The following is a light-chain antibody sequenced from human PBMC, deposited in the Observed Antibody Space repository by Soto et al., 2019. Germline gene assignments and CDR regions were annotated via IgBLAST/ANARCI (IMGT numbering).Light chain of an antibody. CDR2: GAS. CDR1: QSVSSSY. Sequence: EIVLTQSPGTLSSSPGERATLSCRASQSVSSSYLAWYQQKPGQAPRLLIYGASSRATGIPDRFSGSGSGTDFTLTISRLEPEDFAVYYCQQYGSSPGYTFGQGTRLVIK. V-gene: IGKV3-20*01. J-gene: IGKJ5*01. CDR3: QQYGSSPGYT.